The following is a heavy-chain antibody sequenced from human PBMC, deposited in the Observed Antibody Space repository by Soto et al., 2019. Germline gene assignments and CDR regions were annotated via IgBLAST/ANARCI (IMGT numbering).Heavy chain of an antibody. CDR2: IYWNDDK. Sequence: SGPTLVNPTQTLTLTCTFSGFSLSTSGVGVGWIRQPPGKALEWLALIYWNDDKRYSPSLKSRLTITKDTSKNQVVLTMTNMDPVDTATYYCAHSVWFGESTDLNYFDYWGQGTLVTVSS. CDR1: GFSLSTSGVG. V-gene: IGHV2-5*01. CDR3: AHSVWFGESTDLNYFDY. J-gene: IGHJ4*02. D-gene: IGHD3-10*01.